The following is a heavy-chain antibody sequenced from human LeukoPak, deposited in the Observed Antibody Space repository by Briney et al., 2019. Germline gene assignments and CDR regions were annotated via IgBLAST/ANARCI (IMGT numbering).Heavy chain of an antibody. D-gene: IGHD3-3*01. Sequence: GGSLRLSCAASGFTVSSNYMSWVRQAPGKGLEWVSVIYSGGSTYYADSVKGRFTISRDNSKNTLYLQMNSLRAEDTAVYYCARQSKDFWSAMGWFDPWGQGTLVTVSS. V-gene: IGHV3-53*01. CDR3: ARQSKDFWSAMGWFDP. CDR1: GFTVSSNY. J-gene: IGHJ5*02. CDR2: IYSGGST.